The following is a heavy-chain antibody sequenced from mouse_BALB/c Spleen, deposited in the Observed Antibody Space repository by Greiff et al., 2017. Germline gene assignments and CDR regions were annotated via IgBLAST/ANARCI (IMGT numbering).Heavy chain of an antibody. D-gene: IGHD2-4*01. CDR1: GYTFTDYV. CDR3: ADGTITTREGDY. V-gene: IGHV1-77*01. CDR2: IYPGSGST. J-gene: IGHJ2*01. Sequence: VKLVESGPELVKPGASVKMSCKASGYTFTDYVISWVKQRTGQGLEWIGEIYPGSGSTYYNEKFKGKATLTADKSSNTAYMQLSSLTSEDSAVYFCADGTITTREGDYWGQGTTLTVSS.